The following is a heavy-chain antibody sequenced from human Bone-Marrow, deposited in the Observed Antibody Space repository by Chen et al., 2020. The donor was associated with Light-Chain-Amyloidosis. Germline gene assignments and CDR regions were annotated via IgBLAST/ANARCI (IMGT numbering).Heavy chain of an antibody. D-gene: IGHD5-12*01. Sequence: VQLEQSGPGVKKAGGSLEISCNGPGYTFPNYWIGWVRQMPGKGLEWMGVIYPDDSDARYSPSFEGQVTISADKSITTAYLQWRSLKASDTAMYYCARRRDGYNFDYWGQGTLVTVSS. J-gene: IGHJ4*02. CDR2: IYPDDSDA. CDR3: ARRRDGYNFDY. CDR1: GYTFPNYW. V-gene: IGHV5-51*01.